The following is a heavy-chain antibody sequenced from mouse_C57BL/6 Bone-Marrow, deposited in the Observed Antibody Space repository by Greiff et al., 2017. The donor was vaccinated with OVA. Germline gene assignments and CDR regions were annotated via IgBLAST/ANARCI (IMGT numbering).Heavy chain of an antibody. Sequence: EVQRVESGPGLVKPSQSLSLTCSVTGYSITSGYYWNWIRQFPGNKLEWMGYISYDGSNNYNPSLKNRISITRDTSKNQFFLKLNSVTTEDTATYYCAREDDYDPYYFDYWGQGTTLTVSS. CDR3: AREDDYDPYYFDY. J-gene: IGHJ2*01. D-gene: IGHD2-4*01. CDR2: ISYDGSN. CDR1: GYSITSGYY. V-gene: IGHV3-6*01.